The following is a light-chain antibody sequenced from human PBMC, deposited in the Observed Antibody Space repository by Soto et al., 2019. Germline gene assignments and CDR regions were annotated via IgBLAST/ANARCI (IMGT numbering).Light chain of an antibody. CDR1: QSVSSN. CDR3: QQYHKWPPFT. Sequence: EVLMTQSPATLSVAPGERATLSCRASQSVSSNLAWYQQKPGQTPRLLMYGASTRATGIPARFSGSGSGTEFTLTISSLQSEDFAVYYCQQYHKWPPFTFGGGTKVDIK. CDR2: GAS. V-gene: IGKV3-15*01. J-gene: IGKJ4*01.